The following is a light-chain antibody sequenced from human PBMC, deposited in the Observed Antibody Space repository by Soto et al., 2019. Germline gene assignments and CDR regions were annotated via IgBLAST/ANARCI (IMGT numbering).Light chain of an antibody. Sequence: DIQMTQSPSTLSASVRDRVTITCRASQIISSWLAWYQQKPGKAPKLLIYDVSTLQSGVPSRFSGSGSGTDFTLTISCLQSEDFATYYCQQYYSYPQTFGQGTKVDIK. CDR1: QIISSW. J-gene: IGKJ1*01. V-gene: IGKV1-5*01. CDR2: DVS. CDR3: QQYYSYPQT.